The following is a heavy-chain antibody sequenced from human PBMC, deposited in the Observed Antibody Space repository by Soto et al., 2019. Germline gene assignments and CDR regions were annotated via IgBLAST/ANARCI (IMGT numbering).Heavy chain of an antibody. V-gene: IGHV3-30*18. CDR2: ISYDGRKT. Sequence: QMQLVESGGGVVQPGRSLRLSCEASGLSFSSYGMHWVRQAPGKGPEWVAVISYDGRKTYYLDSVKGRFTISRDNSRNTLYLQMNGLRVEDSAVYYCAKLDTSDDLPTIAAAVSHWGQGTLVTVS. CDR1: GLSFSSYG. J-gene: IGHJ1*01. CDR3: AKLDTSDDLPTIAAAVSH. D-gene: IGHD6-13*01.